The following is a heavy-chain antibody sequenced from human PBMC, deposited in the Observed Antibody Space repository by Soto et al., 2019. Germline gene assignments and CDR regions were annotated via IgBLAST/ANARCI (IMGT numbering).Heavy chain of an antibody. CDR3: ARDGISYGMDV. Sequence: TLSLTCTVSGCTIRSGGYYWSWIRQHPGKGLEWIGYIYYSGSTYYNPSLKSRVTISVDTSKNQFSLKLSSVTAADTAVYYCARDGISYGMDVWGQGTTVTVSS. J-gene: IGHJ6*02. CDR1: GCTIRSGGYY. CDR2: IYYSGST. D-gene: IGHD1-26*01. V-gene: IGHV4-31*03.